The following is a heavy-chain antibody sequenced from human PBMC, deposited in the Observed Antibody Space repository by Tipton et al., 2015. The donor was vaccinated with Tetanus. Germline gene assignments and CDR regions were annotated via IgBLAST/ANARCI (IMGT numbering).Heavy chain of an antibody. CDR1: GGSISSYY. D-gene: IGHD3-22*01. CDR3: ARDLRTDYYDSSGYCDHYYYYGMDV. Sequence: TLSLTCTVSGGSISSYYWSWIRQPPGKGLEWIGYIYYSGSTNYNPSLKSRVTISVDTSKNQFSLKLSSVTAADTAVYYCARDLRTDYYDSSGYCDHYYYYGMDVWGQGTTVTVSS. V-gene: IGHV4-59*01. J-gene: IGHJ6*02. CDR2: IYYSGST.